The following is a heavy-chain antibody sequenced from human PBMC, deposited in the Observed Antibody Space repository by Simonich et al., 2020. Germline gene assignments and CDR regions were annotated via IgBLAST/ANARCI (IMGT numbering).Heavy chain of an antibody. CDR3: AKDSSLVGATDWFDP. V-gene: IGHV3-23*01. J-gene: IGHJ5*02. D-gene: IGHD1-26*01. Sequence: EVQLLESGGGLVQPGGSLRLSCAASGFTFSSYAMSWVRQAPGKGLEWGSAISGSGGSTYYADSVKGRFTISRDNSKNTLYLQMNSLRAEDTAVYYCAKDSSLVGATDWFDPWGQGTLVTVSS. CDR1: GFTFSSYA. CDR2: ISGSGGST.